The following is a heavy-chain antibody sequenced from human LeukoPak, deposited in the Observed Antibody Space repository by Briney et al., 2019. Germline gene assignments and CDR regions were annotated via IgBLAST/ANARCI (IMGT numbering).Heavy chain of an antibody. CDR3: ARGGLPPYYYYGMDV. J-gene: IGHJ6*04. Sequence: ASVKVSCKASGYTFTSYYMHWVRQAPGQGLEWMGIINPSGGSTSYAQKFQGRVTMTRDTSTSAVYMELSSLRSEDTAVYYRARGGLPPYYYYGMDVWGKGTTVTVSS. V-gene: IGHV1-46*01. CDR2: INPSGGST. CDR1: GYTFTSYY.